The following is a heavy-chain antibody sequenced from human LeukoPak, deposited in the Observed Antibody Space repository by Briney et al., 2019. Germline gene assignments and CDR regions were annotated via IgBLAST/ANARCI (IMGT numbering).Heavy chain of an antibody. CDR3: VRHGTPWGFGVVFDP. D-gene: IGHD3-3*01. V-gene: IGHV4-39*01. J-gene: IGHJ5*02. CDR1: GGSINSSNYY. Sequence: SETLSLTCTVSGGSINSSNYYWGWIRQPPGKGLEWIGTIYYSGSTYYNPSLKSRVTISVDTSKNQFSLKLISVTAADTAVYYCVRHGTPWGFGVVFDPWGQGSLATVSS. CDR2: IYYSGST.